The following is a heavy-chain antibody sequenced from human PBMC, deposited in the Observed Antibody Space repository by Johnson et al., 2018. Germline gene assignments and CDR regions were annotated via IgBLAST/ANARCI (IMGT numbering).Heavy chain of an antibody. CDR1: GFTSDDYG. Sequence: VQLVQSGGGVVRPGGSLRLSCAASGFTSDDYGMSWVRQAPGTGLEWVSGINWNGGSTGYADSVKGRFTISRDNAKNSLYLQMNSLRAEDTALSHCARDGRTYYDSSGYYRNDAFDIWGQGTMVTVSS. D-gene: IGHD3-22*01. V-gene: IGHV3-20*01. CDR3: ARDGRTYYDSSGYYRNDAFDI. J-gene: IGHJ3*02. CDR2: INWNGGST.